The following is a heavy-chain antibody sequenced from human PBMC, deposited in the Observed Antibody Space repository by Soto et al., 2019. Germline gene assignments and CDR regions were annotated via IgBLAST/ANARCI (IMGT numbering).Heavy chain of an antibody. CDR3: AKSPKGFWHYCMDV. D-gene: IGHD3-3*01. CDR2: VSGSGGST. CDR1: GSTFSSYA. J-gene: IGHJ6*03. V-gene: IGHV3-23*01. Sequence: EVQLLESGGGFVQTGGSLRLSCAASGSTFSSYAINWVRQAPGKGLEWVSAVSGSGGSTHYADSVKGRFTISRDNSKNTLFLQINSLRAEDTAVYYCAKSPKGFWHYCMDVWGKGTTVTVSS.